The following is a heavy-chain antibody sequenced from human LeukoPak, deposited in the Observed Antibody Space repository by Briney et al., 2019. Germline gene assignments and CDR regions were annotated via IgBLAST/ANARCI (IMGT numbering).Heavy chain of an antibody. CDR3: AREVVAASVTWFDP. Sequence: SETLSLTCAVSGGSISSSNWWSWVRQPPGKGLEWIGEIYHSGSTNYNPSLKSRVTISVDKSKNQFSLKLSSVTAADTAVYYCAREVVAASVTWFDPWGQGTLVTVSS. D-gene: IGHD2-15*01. J-gene: IGHJ5*02. V-gene: IGHV4-4*02. CDR1: GGSISSSNW. CDR2: IYHSGST.